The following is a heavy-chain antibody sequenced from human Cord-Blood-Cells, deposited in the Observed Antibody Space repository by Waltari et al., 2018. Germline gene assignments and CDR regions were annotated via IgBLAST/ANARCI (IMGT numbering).Heavy chain of an antibody. CDR1: GFTLSSYE. CDR3: ARDLPWQLAGLDY. J-gene: IGHJ4*02. V-gene: IGHV3-48*03. CDR2: ISSSGSTI. Sequence: EVQLVESGGGLVQPAGSLRHSCAASGFTLSSYELTWVRQAPGKGLEWVSYISSSGSTIYYADSVKGRFTISRDNAKNSLYLQMNSLRAEDTAVYYCARDLPWQLAGLDYWGQGTLVTVSS. D-gene: IGHD6-13*01.